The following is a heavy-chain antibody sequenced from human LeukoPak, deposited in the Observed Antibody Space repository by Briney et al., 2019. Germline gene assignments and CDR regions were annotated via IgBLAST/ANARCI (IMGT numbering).Heavy chain of an antibody. CDR2: LNPNSGAT. J-gene: IGHJ3*02. V-gene: IGHV1-2*02. Sequence: ASVKVSGKTSGYSFTANYMQWVRQAPGQGLEWMGWLNPNSGATKYAQKFQGRVTMTRDTSINTAYMELSRLTSDDTAVYYCARYRCKTTSGCEDTDAFDTWGQGTMVTVSS. CDR3: ARYRCKTTSGCEDTDAFDT. D-gene: IGHD2/OR15-2a*01. CDR1: GYSFTANY.